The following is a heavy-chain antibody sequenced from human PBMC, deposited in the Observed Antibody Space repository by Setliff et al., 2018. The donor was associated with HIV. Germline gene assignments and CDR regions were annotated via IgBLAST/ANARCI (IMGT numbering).Heavy chain of an antibody. CDR1: GYSFTSYW. CDR2: IYPGDSDT. V-gene: IGHV5-51*01. J-gene: IGHJ3*02. Sequence: PGESPKISCKGSGYSFTSYWIGWVRQMPGKGLEWMGIIYPGDSDTRYSPSFQGQVTISADKSISTAYLQWSSLKASDTAMYYCARRFLTTVVTLGFHIWGQGTMVTVS. CDR3: ARRFLTTVVTLGFHI. D-gene: IGHD4-17*01.